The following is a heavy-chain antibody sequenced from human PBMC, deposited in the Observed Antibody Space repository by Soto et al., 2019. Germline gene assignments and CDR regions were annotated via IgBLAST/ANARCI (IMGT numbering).Heavy chain of an antibody. D-gene: IGHD1-1*01. CDR3: AKDAVETIWYNWFDP. V-gene: IGHV3-23*01. Sequence: GGSLRLSCAASGLTFSSHAMSWVRQAPGKGLEWVSGMTGSSGRTYYADSVKGRFTISRDNSKNTLYLQMSSLRAEDTAVYYCAKDAVETIWYNWFDPWGQGTLVTVSS. CDR1: GLTFSSHA. CDR2: MTGSSGRT. J-gene: IGHJ5*02.